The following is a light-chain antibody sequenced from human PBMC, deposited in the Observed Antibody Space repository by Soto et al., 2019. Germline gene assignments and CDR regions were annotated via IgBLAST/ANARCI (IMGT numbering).Light chain of an antibody. Sequence: DIQMTQSPSTLSASVGDRVTITCRASQSISSWLAWYQQKPGKAPKLLTYKASSLESGVPSGVRGRGSGTESTLSTCSLQPDVFAAYYCQHYSRYCTFGQGNKVVIK. CDR3: QHYSRYCT. CDR2: KAS. V-gene: IGKV1-5*03. J-gene: IGKJ1*01. CDR1: QSISSW.